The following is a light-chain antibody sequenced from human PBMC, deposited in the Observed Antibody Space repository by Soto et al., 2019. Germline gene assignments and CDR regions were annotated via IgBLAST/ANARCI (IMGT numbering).Light chain of an antibody. J-gene: IGKJ5*01. V-gene: IGKV1-33*01. CDR2: DAS. Sequence: DIQMTQSPSSLSASVGDRVTITCQASQNINNYLNWYQQKPGRAPKLLIYDASNLEAGVPSRFRGSGSGTDFTFTISRLQPEDIATYYCQQYEDIPPTFGQGTRLEIK. CDR3: QQYEDIPPT. CDR1: QNINNY.